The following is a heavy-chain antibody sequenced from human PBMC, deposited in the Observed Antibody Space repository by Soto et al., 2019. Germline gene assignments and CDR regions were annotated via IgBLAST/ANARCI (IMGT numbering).Heavy chain of an antibody. V-gene: IGHV1-18*01. D-gene: IGHD2-15*01. J-gene: IGHJ3*02. CDR1: GYTFTSYG. CDR3: ARDMVVAARSHAFDI. Sequence: ASVKVSCKASGYTFTSYGISWLRQAPGQGLEWMGWISAYNGNTNYAQKLQGRVTMTTDTSTSTAYMELRSLRSDDTAVYYCARDMVVAARSHAFDIWGQGTMVTVSS. CDR2: ISAYNGNT.